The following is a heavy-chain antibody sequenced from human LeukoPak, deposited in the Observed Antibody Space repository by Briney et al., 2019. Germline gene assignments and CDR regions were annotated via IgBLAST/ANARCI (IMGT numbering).Heavy chain of an antibody. CDR3: AKNRVCRGGSCYFMFHDY. D-gene: IGHD2-15*01. Sequence: GGCLTPSRAASGSTLSSSATSWVRHERGEWLGWVLSISGSGGSTYYADSVKGRFTIARDNSKNTLYLQMNSLRAEDTAVYYCAKNRVCRGGSCYFMFHDYWGQGTLVTVSP. CDR2: ISGSGGST. CDR1: GSTLSSSA. V-gene: IGHV3-23*01. J-gene: IGHJ4*02.